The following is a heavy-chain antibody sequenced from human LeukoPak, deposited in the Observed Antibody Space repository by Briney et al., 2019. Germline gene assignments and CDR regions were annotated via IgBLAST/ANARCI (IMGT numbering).Heavy chain of an antibody. Sequence: GGSLRLSCAASGFIFSSYSMSWVRQAPGKGLEWVSVITGSGGNTYYADSVKGRFTISRDNSRSTLYLQMNSLRPEDTAIYYCAREGYYGSGSPPSLYFDYWGQGTLVTVSS. V-gene: IGHV3-23*01. CDR2: ITGSGGNT. J-gene: IGHJ4*02. CDR1: GFIFSSYS. D-gene: IGHD3-10*01. CDR3: AREGYYGSGSPPSLYFDY.